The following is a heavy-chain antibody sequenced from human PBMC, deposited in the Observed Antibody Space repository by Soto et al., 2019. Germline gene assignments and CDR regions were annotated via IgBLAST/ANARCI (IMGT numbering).Heavy chain of an antibody. D-gene: IGHD3-3*01. Sequence: QVPLVQSGAEVKKPGASVKVSCKASGYTFTSYYMHWVRQAPGQGLEWMGIINPSGGSTSYAQKFQGRATMPRDTSTTTGYMELSSLSSEDTAVYYCTRDHPWSYDVWSGYWETYYYYYGLDDWGQGTTVTVSS. J-gene: IGHJ6*02. CDR2: INPSGGST. V-gene: IGHV1-46*01. CDR1: GYTFTSYY. CDR3: TRDHPWSYDVWSGYWETYYYYYGLDD.